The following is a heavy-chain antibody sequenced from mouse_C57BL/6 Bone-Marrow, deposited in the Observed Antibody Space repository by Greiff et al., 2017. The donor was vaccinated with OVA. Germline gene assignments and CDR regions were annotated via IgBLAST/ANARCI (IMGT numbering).Heavy chain of an antibody. CDR1: GFTFSSYG. CDR3: ARHGVVAYFDY. Sequence: EVQLQQSGGDLVKPGGSLKLSCAASGFTFSSYGMSWVRQTPDKRLEWVATISSGGSYTYYPDSVKGRFTISRDNAKNTLYLQMSSLKSEDTAMYYCARHGVVAYFDYWGQGTTLTVSS. D-gene: IGHD1-1*01. V-gene: IGHV5-6*01. CDR2: ISSGGSYT. J-gene: IGHJ2*01.